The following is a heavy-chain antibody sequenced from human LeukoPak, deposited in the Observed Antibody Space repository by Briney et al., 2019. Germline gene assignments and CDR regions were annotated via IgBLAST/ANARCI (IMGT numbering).Heavy chain of an antibody. Sequence: GGSLRLSCAASGFTFSTYSMNWVRQAPGKGLEWVSYISSSSSTIYYADSVKGRFTISRDNAKNSLYLQMNSLRDEDTAVYYCARDYGDYGVRGFDYWGQGTLVTVSS. D-gene: IGHD4-17*01. CDR2: ISSSSSTI. J-gene: IGHJ4*02. CDR1: GFTFSTYS. V-gene: IGHV3-48*02. CDR3: ARDYGDYGVRGFDY.